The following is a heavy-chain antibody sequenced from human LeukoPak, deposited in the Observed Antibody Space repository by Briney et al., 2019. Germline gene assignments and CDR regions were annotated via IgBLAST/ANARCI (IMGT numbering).Heavy chain of an antibody. D-gene: IGHD2-8*02. CDR3: ARKILVVYSYDY. V-gene: IGHV1-18*01. J-gene: IGHJ4*02. Sequence: ASVKVSCKASGYTFTNYGITWVRQAPGQGLEYLGWINTDTRNTYYAQNLQGRVTMTTDTSTNTAYMDLRSLRSDDTAVYYCARKILVVYSYDYWGQGTLVTVSS. CDR2: INTDTRNT. CDR1: GYTFTNYG.